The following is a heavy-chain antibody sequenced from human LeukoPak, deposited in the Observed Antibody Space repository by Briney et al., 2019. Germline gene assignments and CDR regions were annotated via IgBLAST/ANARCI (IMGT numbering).Heavy chain of an antibody. Sequence: SETLSLTCTVSGGSVSSSNYYWGWIRQPPGKGLEWIGIVYYRGSTYYNPSLQSRVTISVDTSKNHFSLNLSSVTAADTAIYYCAIRHYSDATDVGGFDYWGQGTLVTVSS. V-gene: IGHV4-39*02. CDR2: VYYRGST. CDR1: GGSVSSSNYY. J-gene: IGHJ4*02. CDR3: AIRHYSDATDVGGFDY. D-gene: IGHD3-22*01.